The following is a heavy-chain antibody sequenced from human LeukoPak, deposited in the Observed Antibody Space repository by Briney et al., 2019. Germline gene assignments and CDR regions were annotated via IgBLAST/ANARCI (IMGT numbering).Heavy chain of an antibody. CDR2: IRSKAYGGTT. CDR1: GFTFGDHA. CDR3: TRAYDSSGYFGDY. Sequence: GGSLRLSCTASGFTFGDHAMSWVRQAPGKGLEWVGFIRSKAYGGTTEYAASVKGRFTISRDDSKSIAYLQMNSLKTEVTAVYFCTRAYDSSGYFGDYWGQGTLVTVSS. J-gene: IGHJ4*02. D-gene: IGHD3-22*01. V-gene: IGHV3-49*04.